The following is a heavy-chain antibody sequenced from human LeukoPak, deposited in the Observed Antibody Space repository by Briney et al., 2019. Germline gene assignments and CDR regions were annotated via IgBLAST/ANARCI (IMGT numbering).Heavy chain of an antibody. D-gene: IGHD2-2*01. CDR2: INHSGST. CDR3: ASLGGQLPSYNWFDP. J-gene: IGHJ5*02. CDR1: GGSFSGYY. V-gene: IGHV4-34*01. Sequence: SETLSLTCAVYGGSFSGYYWSWIRQPPGKGLEWIGEINHSGSTNYNPSLKSRVTISVDTSKDQFSLKLSSVTAADTAVYYCASLGGQLPSYNWFDPWGQGTLVTVSS.